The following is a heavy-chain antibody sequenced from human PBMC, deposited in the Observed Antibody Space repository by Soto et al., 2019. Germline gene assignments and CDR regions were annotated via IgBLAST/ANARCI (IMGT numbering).Heavy chain of an antibody. V-gene: IGHV1-18*01. CDR2: ISAYNGNT. D-gene: IGHD2-2*01. CDR1: GGTFSSYA. J-gene: IGHJ3*02. CDR3: ARSLGPAANCDI. Sequence: ASVKVSCKASGGTFSSYAISWEREAPGQALEWMGWISAYNGNTTYAQKLQGRVTMTTAASTSTAHMELRSLRSDDTAVYYCARSLGPAANCDIWGKGTMVTVS.